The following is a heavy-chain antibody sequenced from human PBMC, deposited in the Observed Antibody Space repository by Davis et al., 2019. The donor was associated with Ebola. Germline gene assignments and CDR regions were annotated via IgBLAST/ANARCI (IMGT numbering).Heavy chain of an antibody. V-gene: IGHV4-4*02. CDR2: IYYSGST. CDR3: ARDAFDSYYFDY. Sequence: GSLRLSCAVSGGSISSSNWWSWVRQPPGKGLEWIGYIYYSGSTNYNPSLKSRVTISVDTSKNQFSLKLSSVTAADTAVYYCARDAFDSYYFDYWGQGTLVTVSS. CDR1: GGSISSSNW. J-gene: IGHJ4*02. D-gene: IGHD6-6*01.